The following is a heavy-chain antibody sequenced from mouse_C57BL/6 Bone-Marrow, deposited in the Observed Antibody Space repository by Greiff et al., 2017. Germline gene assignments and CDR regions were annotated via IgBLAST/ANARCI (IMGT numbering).Heavy chain of an antibody. CDR1: GYTFTSYW. Sequence: QVHVKQPGAELVKPGASVKMSCKASGYTFTSYWITWVKQRPGQGLEWIGDIYPGSGSTNYNEKFKSKATLTVDTSSSTAYMQLSSLTSEDSAVYYCARRSYGSSYDAMDYWGQGTSVTVSS. CDR3: ARRSYGSSYDAMDY. V-gene: IGHV1-55*01. D-gene: IGHD1-1*01. CDR2: IYPGSGST. J-gene: IGHJ4*01.